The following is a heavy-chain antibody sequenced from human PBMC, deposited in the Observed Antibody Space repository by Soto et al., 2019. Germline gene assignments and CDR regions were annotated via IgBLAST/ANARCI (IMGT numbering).Heavy chain of an antibody. D-gene: IGHD6-13*01. CDR1: GGTFSSYA. CDR2: IIPIFGTA. Sequence: SVNRSCKASGGTFSSYAISWVRQAPGQGLEWMGGIIPIFGTADYAQKFQGRVTITADESTSTANMELSSLRSEDTAVYYCARDLASTGHGAQLVLWDYYYGMDVWGHGTTVTVS. J-gene: IGHJ6*02. V-gene: IGHV1-69*13. CDR3: ARDLASTGHGAQLVLWDYYYGMDV.